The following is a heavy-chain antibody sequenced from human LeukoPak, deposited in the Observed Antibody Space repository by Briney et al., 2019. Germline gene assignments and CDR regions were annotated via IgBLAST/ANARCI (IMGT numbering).Heavy chain of an antibody. D-gene: IGHD3-10*01. CDR2: IYYSGST. CDR3: ARRGRESWFDP. CDR1: GGSISSYY. J-gene: IGHJ5*02. Sequence: PSETLSLTCTVSGGSISSYYWSWIRQSPGKGLEWIGYIYYSGSTNYNPSLKSRVTISVDTSKNQFSLKLSSVTAADTAVYYCARRGRESWFDPWGQGTLVTVSS. V-gene: IGHV4-59*01.